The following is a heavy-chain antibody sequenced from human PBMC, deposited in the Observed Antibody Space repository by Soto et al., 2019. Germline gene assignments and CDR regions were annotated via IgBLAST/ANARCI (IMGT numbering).Heavy chain of an antibody. CDR2: IKQDGSEI. CDR1: GFTFISYW. D-gene: IGHD3-22*01. V-gene: IGHV3-7*05. J-gene: IGHJ3*02. CDR3: ARGGRSDKWFAYDI. Sequence: EVQLVESGGGLVQPGGSLRLSCAASGFTFISYWMSWVRQAPGKGLEWVANIKQDGSEIDYVGSVKGRFTISRDNARNSLYLQMSSLRVEDTAVYYCARGGRSDKWFAYDIWGRGTVVSVSS.